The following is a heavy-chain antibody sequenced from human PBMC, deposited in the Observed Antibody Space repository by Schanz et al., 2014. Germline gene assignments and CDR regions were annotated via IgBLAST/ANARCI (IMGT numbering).Heavy chain of an antibody. CDR1: GFNFSNYD. J-gene: IGHJ4*02. CDR3: AKDVDFWSGYYLDY. Sequence: QVQLVESGGGVVQPGRSLRLSCAASGFNFSNYDIHWVRQAPGKGLEWVALIYYNGTNKYYADSVKGRFTISRDNSQNTLYLQMNSLRSEDTAVYYCAKDVDFWSGYYLDYWGQGTLVTVSS. D-gene: IGHD3-3*01. V-gene: IGHV3-30*18. CDR2: IYYNGTNK.